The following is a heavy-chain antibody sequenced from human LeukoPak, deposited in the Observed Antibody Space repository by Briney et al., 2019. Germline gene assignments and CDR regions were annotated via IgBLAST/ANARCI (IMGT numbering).Heavy chain of an antibody. D-gene: IGHD2-21*02. CDR2: ISYDGSNK. J-gene: IGHJ4*02. V-gene: IGHV3-30*03. CDR1: GFTFSSYG. Sequence: GGSLRLSCAASGFTFSSYGMHWVREAPGKGLEWVALISYDGSNKYFADSVKGRFTISRDNAKNSLYLQMNSLRAEDTAVYYCARRAYCGGDCYSFGFDYWGQGTLVTVSS. CDR3: ARRAYCGGDCYSFGFDY.